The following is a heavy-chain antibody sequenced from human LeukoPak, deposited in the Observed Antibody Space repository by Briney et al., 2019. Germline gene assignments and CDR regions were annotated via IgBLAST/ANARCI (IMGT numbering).Heavy chain of an antibody. J-gene: IGHJ4*02. CDR2: ISAYNGNT. D-gene: IGHD2-15*01. V-gene: IGHV1-18*01. CDR3: ARVTGYCSGGSCYLTPLFDY. CDR1: VYTFTSYG. Sequence: GASVKVSCKASVYTFTSYGISWVRQAPGQGLEWMGWISAYNGNTNYAQKLQGRVTMTTDTSTSTAYMELRSLRSDDTAVYYCARVTGYCSGGSCYLTPLFDYWGQGTLVTVSS.